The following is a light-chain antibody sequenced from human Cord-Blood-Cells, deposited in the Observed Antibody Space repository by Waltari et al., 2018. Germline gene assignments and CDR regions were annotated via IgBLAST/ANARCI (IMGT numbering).Light chain of an antibody. CDR2: DVS. J-gene: IGLJ2*01. V-gene: IGLV2-11*01. Sequence: QSALTQPRSVSGSPGQSVTISCTGTSSDVGGYNYVSWYQQHPGKAPKLMIYDVSKRPSGVPGRFAGCKCGNTASLSISGLQAEGEADYYGCAYGGGYTLFGGGTKLTVL. CDR1: SSDVGGYNY. CDR3: CAYGGGYTL.